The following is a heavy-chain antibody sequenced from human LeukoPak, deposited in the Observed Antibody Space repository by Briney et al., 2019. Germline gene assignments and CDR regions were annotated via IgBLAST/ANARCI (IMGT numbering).Heavy chain of an antibody. CDR1: GFTFSDYY. CDR3: AREEYSSSSNVFDI. Sequence: GGSLRLSCAASGFTFSDYYMSWIRQAPGKGLEWVSYISSSGSTIYYADSVKGRFTISRDNAKNSLYLQMNSLRAEGTAVYYCAREEYSSSSNVFDIWGQGTMVTVSS. D-gene: IGHD6-6*01. J-gene: IGHJ3*02. CDR2: ISSSGSTI. V-gene: IGHV3-11*01.